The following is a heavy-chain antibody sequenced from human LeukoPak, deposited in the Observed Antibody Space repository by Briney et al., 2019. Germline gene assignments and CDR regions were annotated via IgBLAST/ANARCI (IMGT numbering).Heavy chain of an antibody. J-gene: IGHJ6*03. D-gene: IGHD2-15*01. CDR1: GGSLSGSY. CDR2: IYTSGST. V-gene: IGHV4-4*09. Sequence: SETLSLTCTVSGGSLSGSYWSWIRQPPGKGLEWIGYIYTSGSTNYNPSLKSRVTMSIDTSKNQFSLKLSSVTAADTAVYFCARDLGGYPFFMDVWGRGTTVIVSS. CDR3: ARDLGGYPFFMDV.